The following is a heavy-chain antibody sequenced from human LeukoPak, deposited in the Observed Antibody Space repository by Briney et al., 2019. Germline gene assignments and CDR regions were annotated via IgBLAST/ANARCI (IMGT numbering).Heavy chain of an antibody. CDR1: GGSISISSYY. V-gene: IGHV4-39*07. Sequence: SETLSLTCTVSGGSISISSYYWGWIRQPPGKGLEWIGEINHSGSTNYNPSLKSRVTISVDTSKNQFSLKLSSVTAADTAVYYCARGIVVVPAAILDPWGQGTLVTVSS. CDR2: INHSGST. J-gene: IGHJ5*02. CDR3: ARGIVVVPAAILDP. D-gene: IGHD2-2*02.